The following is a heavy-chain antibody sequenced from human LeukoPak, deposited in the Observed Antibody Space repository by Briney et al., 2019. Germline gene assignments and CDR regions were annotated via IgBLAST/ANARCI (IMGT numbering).Heavy chain of an antibody. CDR1: GFTFSSYC. CDR3: ARDWVAGVPFDAFDI. V-gene: IGHV3-7*03. CDR2: IKEDGSEK. Sequence: GGSLRLSCAASGFTFSSYCMSWVRQAPGKGLEWMANIKEDGSEKYYVDSVKGRFTISRDNAKNSLYLHMNSLTAEDTAMYYCARDWVAGVPFDAFDIWGQGTMVSVSS. D-gene: IGHD3-10*01. J-gene: IGHJ3*02.